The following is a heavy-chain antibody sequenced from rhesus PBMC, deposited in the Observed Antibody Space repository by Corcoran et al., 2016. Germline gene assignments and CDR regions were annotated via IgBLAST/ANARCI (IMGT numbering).Heavy chain of an antibody. Sequence: QVQLQESGPGLVKPSETLSLTCAVSGYSISSGYGWSWIRQPPGKGLEWIGYIGGSSASTNYNPSLKSRVTISKDTSKNQFSLKLSSVTAADTAVYYCARVWYYWYFDLWGPGTPITISS. V-gene: IGHV4-127*01. CDR2: IGGSSAST. CDR3: ARVWYYWYFDL. J-gene: IGHJ2*01. D-gene: IGHD2-21*01. CDR1: GYSISSGYG.